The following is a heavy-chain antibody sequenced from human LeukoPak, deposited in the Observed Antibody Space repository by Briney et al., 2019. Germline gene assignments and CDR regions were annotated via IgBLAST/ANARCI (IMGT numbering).Heavy chain of an antibody. CDR2: MYYSGST. V-gene: IGHV4-59*08. D-gene: IGHD3-3*01. CDR3: ARGGVVDFWSGYLDYFDY. Sequence: PSETLSLTCTVSGGSISSYYWSWIRQPPGKGLEWIGYMYYSGSTNYNPSLKSRVTISVDTSKNRFSLKLSSVTAADTAVYYCARGGVVDFWSGYLDYFDYWGQGTLVTVSS. CDR1: GGSISSYY. J-gene: IGHJ4*02.